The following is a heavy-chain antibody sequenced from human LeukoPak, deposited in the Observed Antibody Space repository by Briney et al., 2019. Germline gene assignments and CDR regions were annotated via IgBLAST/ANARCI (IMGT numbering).Heavy chain of an antibody. CDR3: ARTTEGYAGGPGYSYYYMDV. V-gene: IGHV4-61*01. D-gene: IGHD5-12*01. Sequence: PSQTLSLTCTVSGDSISSGSYYWSWIRQPPGKGLEWIGYIHYSGSTHYNPSLKSRVTISVDTSKNQVSLKLRSVTAADTAVYYCARTTEGYAGGPGYSYYYMDVWGKGTTVTISS. J-gene: IGHJ6*03. CDR2: IHYSGST. CDR1: GDSISSGSYY.